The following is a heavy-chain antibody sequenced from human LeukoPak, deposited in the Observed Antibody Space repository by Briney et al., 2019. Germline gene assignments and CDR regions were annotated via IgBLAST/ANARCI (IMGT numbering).Heavy chain of an antibody. J-gene: IGHJ3*02. V-gene: IGHV4-34*01. CDR2: INHRGGT. D-gene: IGHD3-10*01. CDR3: ASGVGEFFPDAFNI. Sequence: SETLSLTCAVFGGSFSDYSWTWIRQTPGKGLEWIGGINHRGGTNYNPSLKSRLTISVDTSKNQFSLNLTSVTAADTAVYYCASGVGEFFPDAFNIWGQGTMVGVFS. CDR1: GGSFSDYS.